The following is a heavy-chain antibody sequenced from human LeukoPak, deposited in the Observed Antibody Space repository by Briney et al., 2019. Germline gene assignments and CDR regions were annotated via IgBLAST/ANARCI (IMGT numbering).Heavy chain of an antibody. Sequence: GGSLRLSCTVSGFTVSSNSMSWVRQAPGKGLEWVSFIYSDNTHYSDSVKGRFTISRDNSKNTLYLQMNSLRAEDTAVYYCARGPNYYDSSGYYPGDYWGQGTLVTVSS. J-gene: IGHJ4*02. CDR3: ARGPNYYDSSGYYPGDY. V-gene: IGHV3-53*01. CDR1: GFTVSSNS. CDR2: IYSDNT. D-gene: IGHD3-22*01.